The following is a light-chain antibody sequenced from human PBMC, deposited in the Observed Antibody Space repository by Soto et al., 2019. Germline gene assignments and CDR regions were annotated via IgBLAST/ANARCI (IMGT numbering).Light chain of an antibody. J-gene: IGLJ1*01. V-gene: IGLV2-14*01. CDR1: SSDVGAYNY. CDR2: EVS. CDR3: SSYTTSTRHV. Sequence: QSALTQPASVSGSPGQSITISCTGTSSDVGAYNYVSWYQQHPGKAPKLMIYEVSNRPSGVSNRFSGSKSGNTASLTISGRQAEDAADYYCSSYTTSTRHVFGTGTKVTVL.